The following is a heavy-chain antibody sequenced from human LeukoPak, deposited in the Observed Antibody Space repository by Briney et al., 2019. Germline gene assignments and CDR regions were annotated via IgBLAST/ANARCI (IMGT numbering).Heavy chain of an antibody. J-gene: IGHJ1*01. Sequence: GESLKISCKGSGYSFTSYWIAWVRQMPGKGLEWMGIIYPGDSDTRYSPSFQGQDTISADKSISTAYLQWSSLKASDTAMYYCARTHYYGSGSYFHFQHWGQGTLVTVSS. D-gene: IGHD3-10*01. CDR3: ARTHYYGSGSYFHFQH. V-gene: IGHV5-51*01. CDR1: GYSFTSYW. CDR2: IYPGDSDT.